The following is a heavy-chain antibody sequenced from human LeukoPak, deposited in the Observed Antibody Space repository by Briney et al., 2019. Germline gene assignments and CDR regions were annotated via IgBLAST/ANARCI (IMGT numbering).Heavy chain of an antibody. CDR1: GFTFSSYW. V-gene: IGHV3-74*01. CDR3: ARVYKAAHRPPYYYMDV. CDR2: INSDGSST. J-gene: IGHJ6*03. D-gene: IGHD6-6*01. Sequence: PGGSLRLSCAASGFTFSSYWMHWVRQAPGKGLVWVSRINSDGSSTSYADSVKGRFTISRDNSKNTLYLQMNSLRAEDTAVYYCARVYKAAHRPPYYYMDVWGKGTTVTVSS.